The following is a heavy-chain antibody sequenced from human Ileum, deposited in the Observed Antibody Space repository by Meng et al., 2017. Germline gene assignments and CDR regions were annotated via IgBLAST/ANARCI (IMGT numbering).Heavy chain of an antibody. D-gene: IGHD3-10*01. CDR3: ARSMVGGVLCWFDP. Sequence: SLCLSCAASGFTISSYAMHWVRHAPGKGLEWVAFISYDGSNKYYADSVKGRFTISRDNSKDTLYLQMNSLRAEDTAVYYCARSMVGGVLCWFDPWGQGTRVTVSS. CDR2: ISYDGSNK. CDR1: GFTISSYA. V-gene: IGHV3-30*04. J-gene: IGHJ5*02.